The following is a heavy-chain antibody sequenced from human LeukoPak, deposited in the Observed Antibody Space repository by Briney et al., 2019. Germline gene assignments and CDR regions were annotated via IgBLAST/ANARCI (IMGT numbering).Heavy chain of an antibody. D-gene: IGHD2-8*01. J-gene: IGHJ5*02. Sequence: SVKVSCKASGGTFSSYAISWVRQAPGQGLEWMGRIIPILGIANYAQKFQGRVTITADKSTSTAYLELSSLRSEDTAVYYCARGMRARGRHDENWFDPWGQGTLVTVPS. V-gene: IGHV1-69*04. CDR3: ARGMRARGRHDENWFDP. CDR1: GGTFSSYA. CDR2: IIPILGIA.